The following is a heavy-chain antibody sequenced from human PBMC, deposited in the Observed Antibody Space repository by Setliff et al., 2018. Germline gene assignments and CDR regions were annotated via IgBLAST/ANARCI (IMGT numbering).Heavy chain of an antibody. Sequence: GSLRLSCAASGPTFSNFYMSRVRQAPGKGLEWVANIHQIGHETYYADSVKGRVTISRDKNSAFLQMDSLRAEDTAVYYCAREGMRGYFYYYLDVWGEGTTVTVSS. CDR1: GPTFSNFY. CDR3: AREGMRGYFYYYLDV. V-gene: IGHV3-7*03. CDR2: IHQIGHET. J-gene: IGHJ6*03.